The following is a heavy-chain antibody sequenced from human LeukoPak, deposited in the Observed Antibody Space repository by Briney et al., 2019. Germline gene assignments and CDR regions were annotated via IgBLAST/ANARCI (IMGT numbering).Heavy chain of an antibody. CDR3: AKGKAVRGVIID. J-gene: IGHJ4*02. D-gene: IGHD3-10*01. V-gene: IGHV3-74*01. Sequence: RINSDGSSTSYADSVKGRFTISRDNSKNTLYLQMNSLRAEDTAVYYCAKGKAVRGVIIDWGQGTLVTVSS. CDR2: INSDGSST.